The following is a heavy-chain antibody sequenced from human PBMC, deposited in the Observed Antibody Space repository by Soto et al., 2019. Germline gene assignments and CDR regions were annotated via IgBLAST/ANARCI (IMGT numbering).Heavy chain of an antibody. V-gene: IGHV4-39*01. CDR3: VRHVGDRLWYFDY. CDR1: GDSIRSGSYH. D-gene: IGHD2-21*01. Sequence: SETLSLTCTVSGDSIRSGSYHWAWIRQPPGKGLEYIASIYYSGTTYYNPSLKSRVTISVDTSRNQFSVKVGSVTAADTAAYFCVRHVGDRLWYFDYRGQGTLVTVSS. CDR2: IYYSGTT. J-gene: IGHJ4*02.